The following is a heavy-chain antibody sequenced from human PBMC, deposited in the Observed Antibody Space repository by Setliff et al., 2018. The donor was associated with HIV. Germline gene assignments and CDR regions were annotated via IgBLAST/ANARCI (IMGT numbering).Heavy chain of an antibody. CDR2: ISAYNGNT. J-gene: IGHJ3*02. V-gene: IGHV1-18*01. CDR1: GYTFSSYG. CDR3: ARGYYNFWSGYYDSRFPNPIDAFDI. Sequence: ASVKVSCKASGYTFSSYGISWVRQALGQGVEWMGWISAYNGNTNYAQKLQGRVTMTTDTSTSTAYMELRSLRSDDTAVYYCARGYYNFWSGYYDSRFPNPIDAFDIWGQGTMVTVSS. D-gene: IGHD3-3*01.